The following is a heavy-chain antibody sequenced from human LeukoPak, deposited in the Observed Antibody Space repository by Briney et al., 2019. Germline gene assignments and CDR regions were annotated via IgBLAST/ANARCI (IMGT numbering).Heavy chain of an antibody. D-gene: IGHD6-19*01. CDR3: ARDASSGSTHFDY. CDR2: ISSSGSTI. Sequence: GGSVRLSCAASGFTFSDYYMSWIRQAPGKGLEGVSYISSSGSTIYYADSVKGRFTISRDIAKNSLYLQMNSLRAEDTAVYYCARDASSGSTHFDYWGQGTLVTVSS. V-gene: IGHV3-11*01. J-gene: IGHJ4*02. CDR1: GFTFSDYY.